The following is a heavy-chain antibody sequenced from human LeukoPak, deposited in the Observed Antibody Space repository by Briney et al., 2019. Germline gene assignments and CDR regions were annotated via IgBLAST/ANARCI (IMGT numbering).Heavy chain of an antibody. J-gene: IGHJ4*02. CDR2: IYYSGTT. V-gene: IGHV4-59*08. CDR1: GASISSYY. D-gene: IGHD1-26*01. Sequence: SETLSLTCTVSGASISSYYWSWIRQPPGKGPEWIGYIYYSGTTTYNPSLKSRVTISVDMSKNQFSLKVSSVTAADTAVYYCARHSDPTSLVAADNWGQGTLVTVSS. CDR3: ARHSDPTSLVAADN.